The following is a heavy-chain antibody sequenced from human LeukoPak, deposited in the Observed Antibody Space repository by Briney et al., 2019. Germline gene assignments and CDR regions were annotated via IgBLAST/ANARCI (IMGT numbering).Heavy chain of an antibody. CDR3: ASPGYDSSGYFPIDY. D-gene: IGHD3-22*01. V-gene: IGHV1-2*06. CDR1: GYTFTGYY. J-gene: IGHJ4*02. Sequence: ASVKVSCKASGYTFTGYYMHWVRQAPGQGLEWMGRINPDSGGTNYAQKFQGRVTMTRDTSISTAYMDLSRLRSDDTAVYYCASPGYDSSGYFPIDYWGQGTLVTVSS. CDR2: INPDSGGT.